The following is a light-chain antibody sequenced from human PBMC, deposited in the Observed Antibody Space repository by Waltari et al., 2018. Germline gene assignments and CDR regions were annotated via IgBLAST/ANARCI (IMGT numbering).Light chain of an antibody. CDR1: QNIDKS. Sequence: DIQMTQSPSSLSASVGDRVTITCRASQNIDKSLNWYQQKPGKAPNLLIYAASRLQTGVPSRFSGSGSGTDFTLTITSLQPEDFATYYCQQSYSILRTFGQGTKLGI. CDR2: AAS. V-gene: IGKV1-39*01. J-gene: IGKJ1*01. CDR3: QQSYSILRT.